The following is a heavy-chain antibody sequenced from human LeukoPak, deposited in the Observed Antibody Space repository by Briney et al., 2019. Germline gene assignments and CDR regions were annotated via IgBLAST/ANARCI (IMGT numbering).Heavy chain of an antibody. V-gene: IGHV3-11*06. D-gene: IGHD2-15*01. CDR2: ISSSSSYT. CDR3: ARDGYCSGGSCYPYS. J-gene: IGHJ4*02. Sequence: GGSLRLSCTASGFTFSDYYMNWIRQVPGKGLESVSYISSSSSYTDYADSVKGRFTISRDNAKNSLYLQMDNLRAEDTAVYYCARDGYCSGGSCYPYSWGQGTLVTVSS. CDR1: GFTFSDYY.